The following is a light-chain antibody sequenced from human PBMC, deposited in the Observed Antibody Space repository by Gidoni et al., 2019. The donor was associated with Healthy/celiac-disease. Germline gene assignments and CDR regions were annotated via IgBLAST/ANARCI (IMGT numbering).Light chain of an antibody. CDR3: QQYHNWPPWT. CDR1: QSVSSN. V-gene: IGKV3-15*01. CDR2: GAS. Sequence: IVMTQSPATLSVSPGERATLSCRASQSVSSNLAWYQQKPGQAPRLLIYGASTRATGIPARFSGSGSGTEFTLTISSLQSEDFAVYYCQQYHNWPPWTFGQXTKVEIK. J-gene: IGKJ1*01.